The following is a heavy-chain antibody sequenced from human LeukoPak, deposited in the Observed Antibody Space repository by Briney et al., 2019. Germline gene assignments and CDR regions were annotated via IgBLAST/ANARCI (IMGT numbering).Heavy chain of an antibody. CDR2: IYYSGST. CDR3: VREVSYDYWSGRAEGFDP. CDR1: GGSISSYY. D-gene: IGHD3/OR15-3a*01. J-gene: IGHJ5*02. Sequence: SETLSLTCTVSGGSISSYYWSWIRQPPGKGLEWIGYIYYSGSTNYNPFLKSRVAISVDTSKNQFSLNLTSVTAADTAVYYCVREVSYDYWSGRAEGFDPWGQGILVTVSS. V-gene: IGHV4-59*01.